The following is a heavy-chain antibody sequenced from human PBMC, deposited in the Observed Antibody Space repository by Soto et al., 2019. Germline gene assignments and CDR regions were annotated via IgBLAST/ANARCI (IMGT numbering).Heavy chain of an antibody. Sequence: GASVKVSCKASGGTFSSYAISWVRQAPGQGLEWMGGIIPIFGTANYAQKFQGGVTITADKSTSTAYMELSSLRSEDTAVYYCAIPSLGYDILTGYYNPFDYWGQGTLVTVSS. V-gene: IGHV1-69*06. CDR2: IIPIFGTA. D-gene: IGHD3-9*01. CDR1: GGTFSSYA. J-gene: IGHJ4*02. CDR3: AIPSLGYDILTGYYNPFDY.